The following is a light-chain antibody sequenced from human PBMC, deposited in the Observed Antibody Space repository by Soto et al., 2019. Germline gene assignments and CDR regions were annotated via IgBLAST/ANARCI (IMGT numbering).Light chain of an antibody. CDR2: EVS. CDR3: SAYAGSNKLYYV. CDR1: SSDVGGYNY. J-gene: IGLJ1*01. Sequence: QSVLTQPPSASGSPGQSVTISCTGTSSDVGGYNYVSWYQQHPGKAPKLMIYEVSKRPSGVPDRFSGSKSRNTASLTVSGLQAEDDADYYCSAYAGSNKLYYVLGTGAKVTVL. V-gene: IGLV2-8*01.